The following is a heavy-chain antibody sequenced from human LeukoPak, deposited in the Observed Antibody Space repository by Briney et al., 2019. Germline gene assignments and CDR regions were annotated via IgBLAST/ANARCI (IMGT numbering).Heavy chain of an antibody. Sequence: GGSLRLSCAASGFTFSSYSMNWVRQAPGKGLEWVGRIKSITDGGTTDYAAPVKGRFTISRDDSKNTLYLQMDSLKTEDTAVYYCTTTRPVLNWGQGTLVTVSS. V-gene: IGHV3-15*01. CDR1: GFTFSSYS. CDR3: TTTRPVLN. CDR2: IKSITDGGTT. J-gene: IGHJ4*02.